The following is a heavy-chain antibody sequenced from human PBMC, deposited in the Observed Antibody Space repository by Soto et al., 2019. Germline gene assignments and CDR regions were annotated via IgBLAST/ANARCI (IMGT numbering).Heavy chain of an antibody. V-gene: IGHV3-72*01. CDR2: IRNKANSYTT. Sequence: GSLRLSCAASGFTFSDHYMDWVRQAPGKGLEWVGRIRNKANSYTTQYAASVKGRFTISRDDSKNSLYLQMNSLKTEDTAVYYCARDHTSYSIWDYWGQGTLVTVSS. D-gene: IGHD2-15*01. J-gene: IGHJ4*02. CDR3: ARDHTSYSIWDY. CDR1: GFTFSDHY.